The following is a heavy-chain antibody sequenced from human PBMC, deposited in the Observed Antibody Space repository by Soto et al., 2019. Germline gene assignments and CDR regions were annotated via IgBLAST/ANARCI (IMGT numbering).Heavy chain of an antibody. V-gene: IGHV3-23*01. CDR2: ISGSGGST. D-gene: IGHD5-18*01. Sequence: PGGSLRLSCAASGFTFSSYAMSWVRQAPGKGLEWVSAISGSGGSTYYADSVKGRFTISRDNSKNTLYLQMNSLRAEDTAVYYCAKVPWVDTAMVPLPSFFDYWGQGTLVTVSS. J-gene: IGHJ4*02. CDR3: AKVPWVDTAMVPLPSFFDY. CDR1: GFTFSSYA.